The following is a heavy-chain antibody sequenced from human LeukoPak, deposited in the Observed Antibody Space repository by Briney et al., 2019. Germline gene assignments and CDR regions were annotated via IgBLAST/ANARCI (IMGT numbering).Heavy chain of an antibody. V-gene: IGHV4-39*01. CDR3: ASRVYYDFWSGFQSDY. CDR1: SGSISSSSYY. J-gene: IGHJ4*02. Sequence: SETLSLTCTVSSGSISSSSYYWGWIRQPPGNGLEWIGSIYYSESTYYNPSLKSRVTISVDTSKNQFSLKLSSVTAADTAVYYCASRVYYDFWSGFQSDYWGQGTLVTVSS. D-gene: IGHD3-3*01. CDR2: IYYSEST.